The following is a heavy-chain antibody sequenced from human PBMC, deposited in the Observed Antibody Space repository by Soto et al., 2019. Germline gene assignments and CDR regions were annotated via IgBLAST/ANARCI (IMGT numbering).Heavy chain of an antibody. V-gene: IGHV4-59*01. J-gene: IGHJ4*02. CDR1: GGSISSYY. CDR3: ARVLGHGSHDY. D-gene: IGHD2-15*01. CDR2: IYYSGST. Sequence: QVQLQESDPGLVKPSETLSLTCTVSGGSISSYYWSWIRQPPGKGLEWIGYIYYSGSTNYNPSLKSRLTISVDTSKNQFSLKLSSVTAADTAVYYCARVLGHGSHDYWGQGTLVTVSS.